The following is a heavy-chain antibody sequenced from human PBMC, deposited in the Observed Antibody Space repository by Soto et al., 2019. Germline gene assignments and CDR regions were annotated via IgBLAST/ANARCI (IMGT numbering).Heavy chain of an antibody. Sequence: ASVKVSCKASGGTFSSYAISWVRQAPGQGLEWMGGIIPIFGTANYAQKFQGRVTITADESTSTAYMELSSLRSEDTAVYYCARGEVALPAADYYYYGMDVWGQGTTVTVSS. D-gene: IGHD2-2*01. CDR2: IIPIFGTA. CDR1: GGTFSSYA. J-gene: IGHJ6*02. CDR3: ARGEVALPAADYYYYGMDV. V-gene: IGHV1-69*13.